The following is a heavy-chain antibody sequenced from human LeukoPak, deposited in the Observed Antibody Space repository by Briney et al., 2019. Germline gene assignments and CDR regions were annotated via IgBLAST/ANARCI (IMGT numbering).Heavy chain of an antibody. CDR2: IYYSGST. Sequence: SETLSLTCTVSGGSISSSSYYWGWTRQPPGKGLEWIGSIYYSGSTYYNPSLKSRVTISVDTSKNQFSLKLSSVTAADTAVYYCGATVVTFYFDYWGQGTLVTVSS. D-gene: IGHD4-23*01. J-gene: IGHJ4*02. CDR1: GGSISSSSYY. CDR3: GATVVTFYFDY. V-gene: IGHV4-39*01.